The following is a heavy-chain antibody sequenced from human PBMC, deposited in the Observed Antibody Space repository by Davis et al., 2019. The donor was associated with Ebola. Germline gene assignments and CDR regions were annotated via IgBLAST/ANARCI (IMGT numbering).Heavy chain of an antibody. D-gene: IGHD1-1*01. J-gene: IGHJ4*02. CDR3: ARDLAWNDY. V-gene: IGHV3-11*04. Sequence: GGSLRLSCAASGFTFSDYYMSWIRQAPGKGLEWVSYINSGSSIIYYAESVKGRFTISRDNAKNTLYLQMNSLRAEDTAFYYCARDLAWNDYWGQGTLVTVSS. CDR2: INSGSSII. CDR1: GFTFSDYY.